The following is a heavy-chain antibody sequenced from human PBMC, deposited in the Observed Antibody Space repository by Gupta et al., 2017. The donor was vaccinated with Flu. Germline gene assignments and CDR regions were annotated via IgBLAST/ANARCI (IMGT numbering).Heavy chain of an antibody. V-gene: IGHV3-23*01. D-gene: IGHD1-26*01. J-gene: IGHJ4*02. CDR1: GFTFRSYA. CDR2: ISGSGDST. CDR3: AKDPFWGEWELLAGALDN. Sequence: GGRMVQPGESLRLSCAASGFTFRSYAMNWVRPAPGKGLEWVSAISGSGDSTYYADAVKGRFVISRDNSKNTLYLQMNFLRAEDTATYYCAKDPFWGEWELLAGALDNWAQGTLVTVSS.